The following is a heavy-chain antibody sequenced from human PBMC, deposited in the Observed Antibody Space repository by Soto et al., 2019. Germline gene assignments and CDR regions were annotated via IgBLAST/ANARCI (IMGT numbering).Heavy chain of an antibody. CDR1: GGSFSGYY. CDR2: INHSGST. J-gene: IGHJ6*03. Sequence: SETLSLTCAVYGGSFSGYYWSWIRQPPGKGLEWIGEINHSGSTNYNPSLKSRVTISVDTSKNQFSLKLSSVTAADTAVYYCARGGQISGQLLFGSIYMDVWGKGTTVTVSS. V-gene: IGHV4-34*01. CDR3: ARGGQISGQLLFGSIYMDV. D-gene: IGHD2-2*01.